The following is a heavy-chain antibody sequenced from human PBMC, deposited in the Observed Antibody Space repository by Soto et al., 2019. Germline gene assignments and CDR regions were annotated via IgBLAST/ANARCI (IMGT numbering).Heavy chain of an antibody. CDR2: ISGSGGST. D-gene: IGHD6-13*01. CDR3: AKNGPQLENYYYYGMDV. V-gene: IGHV3-23*01. J-gene: IGHJ6*02. CDR1: GFTVSSYA. Sequence: GGSLRLSCAASGFTVSSYAMSWVRQAPGKGLEWVSAISGSGGSTYYADSVKGRFTISRDNSKNTLYLQMNSLRAEDTAVYYCAKNGPQLENYYYYGMDVWGQGTTVTVSS.